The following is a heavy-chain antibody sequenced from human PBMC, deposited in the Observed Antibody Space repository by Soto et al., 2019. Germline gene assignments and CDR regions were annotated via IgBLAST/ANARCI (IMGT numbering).Heavy chain of an antibody. Sequence: QVQLQESGPGLVKPSETLSLTCTVSGGSISSYYWSWIRQTPGKGLEWIGYIYYSGSTNYNPSLKSRVTRSVDTSKNQFSLKLSAVTAADTAVYYCARFNWYFDLWGRGTLVTVSS. V-gene: IGHV4-59*08. CDR2: IYYSGST. J-gene: IGHJ2*01. CDR3: ARFNWYFDL. CDR1: GGSISSYY.